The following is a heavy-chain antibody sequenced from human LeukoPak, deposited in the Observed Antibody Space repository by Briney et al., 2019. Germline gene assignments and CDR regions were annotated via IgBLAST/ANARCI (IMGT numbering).Heavy chain of an antibody. V-gene: IGHV3-23*01. CDR2: VSTNGDVT. Sequence: GGSLRLSCAASGFTFSSYAMSWVRQAPGMGLEWVSVVSTNGDVTFYADSVKGRFTISRDNSKNTLFLQMNSLRAEDTAVYYCARDKRGSYADYWGQGTLVTVSS. CDR1: GFTFSSYA. CDR3: ARDKRGSYADY. J-gene: IGHJ4*02. D-gene: IGHD1-26*01.